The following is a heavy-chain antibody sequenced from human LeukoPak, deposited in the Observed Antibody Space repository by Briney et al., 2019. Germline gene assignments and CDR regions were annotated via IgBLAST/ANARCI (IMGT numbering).Heavy chain of an antibody. Sequence: GGSLRLSCAASGFTFSSYGMHWVRQAPGKGLEWVAVISYDGSNKYYADSVKGRFTISRDNSKNTLYLQMNSLRAEDTAVYYCAKQGGGSTIYYMDVWGKGTTVTVSS. CDR2: ISYDGSNK. J-gene: IGHJ6*03. CDR1: GFTFSSYG. V-gene: IGHV3-30*18. D-gene: IGHD2-15*01. CDR3: AKQGGGSTIYYMDV.